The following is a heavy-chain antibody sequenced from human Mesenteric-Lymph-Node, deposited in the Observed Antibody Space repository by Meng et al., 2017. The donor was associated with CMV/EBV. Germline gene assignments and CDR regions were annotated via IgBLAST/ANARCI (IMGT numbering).Heavy chain of an antibody. Sequence: QVQSHRLGAGLLKLSETLSVPCAVYGGSFSGSSWNWIRQSPEKGLEWIGEINHSGSTTYNPSFTSRIIISVDTSTNQISLNMSSVTAADTAVYYCARGSSYDILTGYFDYWGQGALVTVSS. CDR3: ARGSSYDILTGYFDY. CDR1: GGSFSGSS. D-gene: IGHD3-9*01. V-gene: IGHV4-34*01. J-gene: IGHJ4*02. CDR2: INHSGST.